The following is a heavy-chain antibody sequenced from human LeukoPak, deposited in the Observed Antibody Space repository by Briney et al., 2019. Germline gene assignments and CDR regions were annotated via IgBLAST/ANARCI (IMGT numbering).Heavy chain of an antibody. J-gene: IGHJ6*04. V-gene: IGHV3-30*04. CDR3: ARATTVTTTYGMDV. CDR1: GFTFSSYA. D-gene: IGHD4-11*01. Sequence: GGSLRLSCAASGFTFSSYAMHWVRQAPGKGLEWVAVISYDGSNKYYADSVKGRFTISRDNSKNTLYLQMNSLRAEDTAVYYCARATTVTTTYGMDVWGKGTTVTVSS. CDR2: ISYDGSNK.